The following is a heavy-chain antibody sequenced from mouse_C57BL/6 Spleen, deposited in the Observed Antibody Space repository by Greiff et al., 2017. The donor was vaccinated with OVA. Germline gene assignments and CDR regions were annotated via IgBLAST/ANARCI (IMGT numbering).Heavy chain of an antibody. J-gene: IGHJ3*01. CDR3: ASSYGFAY. Sequence: EVQLQQSGPELVKPGASVKISCKASGYTFTDYYMNWVKQSHGKSLEWIGDINPNNGGTSYNQKFKGKATLTVDKSSSTAYMELRSLTSEDSAVYYCASSYGFAYWGQGTLVTVSA. D-gene: IGHD1-1*01. CDR1: GYTFTDYY. V-gene: IGHV1-26*01. CDR2: INPNNGGT.